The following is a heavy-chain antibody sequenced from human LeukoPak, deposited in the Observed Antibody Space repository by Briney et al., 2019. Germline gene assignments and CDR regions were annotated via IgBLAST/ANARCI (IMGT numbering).Heavy chain of an antibody. CDR1: GFTFSNAW. CDR3: TTEGMVRGEAPHYYYGMDV. J-gene: IGHJ6*02. V-gene: IGHV3-15*01. Sequence: GGSLRLSCAASGFTFSNAWMSWVRQAPGKGLEWGGRIKSKTDGGTTDYAAPVKGRFTISRDDSKNTLYLQMNSLKTEDTAVYYCTTEGMVRGEAPHYYYGMDVWGQGTTVTVSS. CDR2: IKSKTDGGTT. D-gene: IGHD3-10*01.